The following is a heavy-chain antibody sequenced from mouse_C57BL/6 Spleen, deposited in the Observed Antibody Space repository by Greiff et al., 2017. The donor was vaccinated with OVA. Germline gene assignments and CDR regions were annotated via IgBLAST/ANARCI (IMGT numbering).Heavy chain of an antibody. J-gene: IGHJ3*01. V-gene: IGHV1-50*01. CDR3: ARPYYYASRAWFAY. D-gene: IGHD1-1*01. Sequence: QVQLKQPGAELVKPGASVKLSCKASGYTFTSYWMQWVKQRPGQGLEWIGEIDPSDSYTNYNPKFKGKATLTVDTSSSTAYMQLSSLTSEDSAVYYCARPYYYASRAWFAYWGQGTLVTVSA. CDR2: IDPSDSYT. CDR1: GYTFTSYW.